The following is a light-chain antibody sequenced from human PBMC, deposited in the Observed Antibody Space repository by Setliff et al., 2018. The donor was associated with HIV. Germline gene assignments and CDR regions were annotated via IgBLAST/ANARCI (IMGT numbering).Light chain of an antibody. CDR3: SSYTFSTSLEVI. CDR2: DVS. Sequence: SVLTQPASVSGSPGQSITISCTGTSSNVGGYDYVSWYQQHPGKAPKLMIYDVSNRPSGVSNRFSGSKSGNTASLTISGLQAEDEADYYCSSYTFSTSLEVIFGGGT. CDR1: SSNVGGYDY. J-gene: IGLJ2*01. V-gene: IGLV2-14*03.